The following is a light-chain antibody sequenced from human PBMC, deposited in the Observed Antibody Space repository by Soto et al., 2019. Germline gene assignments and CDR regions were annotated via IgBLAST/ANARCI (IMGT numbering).Light chain of an antibody. Sequence: TQSPATLPLSPGDRATLSCRASQSVSNYLAWYQQKPGKAPTLLIYEASILQNGVPSRFSGTESGTEFTLTISSLRPDDFATYYCQQYNDYSAWTFGQGTKVDI. J-gene: IGKJ1*01. CDR3: QQYNDYSAWT. CDR2: EAS. V-gene: IGKV1-5*03. CDR1: QSVSNY.